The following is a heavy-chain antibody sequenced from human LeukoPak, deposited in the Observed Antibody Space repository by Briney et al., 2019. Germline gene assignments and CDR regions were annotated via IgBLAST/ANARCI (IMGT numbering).Heavy chain of an antibody. CDR1: GFTFSDYY. V-gene: IGHV3-11*04. Sequence: GGSLRLSCAASGFTFSDYYMSWIRQTPGKGLEWVSYISTSGSTTYYADSVKGRFTLSRDNANNSLYLQMNSLRAEDTAVYYCARRVAAAGSTGLRYIDVWGKGTTDTVSS. D-gene: IGHD6-13*01. CDR3: ARRVAAAGSTGLRYIDV. J-gene: IGHJ6*03. CDR2: ISTSGSTT.